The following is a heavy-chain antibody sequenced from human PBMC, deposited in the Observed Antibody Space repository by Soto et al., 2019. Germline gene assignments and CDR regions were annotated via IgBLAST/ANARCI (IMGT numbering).Heavy chain of an antibody. Sequence: GRSLRLPWAAAGFTISTYTANWVRQAPGKGLEWVAGIFPGGSTYYANSVKGRFTISRDHSQSSVFLQMSSLRDEDTALYFCAKDRQPDGIWTFDLWGQGTLGTVS. D-gene: IGHD3-9*01. CDR3: AKDRQPDGIWTFDL. CDR2: IFPGGST. CDR1: GFTISTYT. V-gene: IGHV3-23*03. J-gene: IGHJ4*02.